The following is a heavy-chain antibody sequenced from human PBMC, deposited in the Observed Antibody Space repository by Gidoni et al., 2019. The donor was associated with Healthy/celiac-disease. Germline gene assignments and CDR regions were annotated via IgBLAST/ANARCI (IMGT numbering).Heavy chain of an antibody. CDR2: INPNSGGT. D-gene: IGHD5-18*01. CDR1: GYTFPGYY. V-gene: IGHV1-2*07. Sequence: QVQLVQSGAEVKKPGASVKVACKASGYTFPGYYMHWVRQAPGQGLEWMGWINPNSGGTNYAHKFQGRVTMTRDTSISTAYMELSRLRSDDTAVYYCARGRGYSYGGYFDYWGQGTLVTVSS. J-gene: IGHJ4*02. CDR3: ARGRGYSYGGYFDY.